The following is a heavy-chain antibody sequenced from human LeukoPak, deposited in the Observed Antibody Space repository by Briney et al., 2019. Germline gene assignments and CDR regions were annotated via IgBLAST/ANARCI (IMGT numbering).Heavy chain of an antibody. CDR1: GFTFDDYG. CDR3: ARAPTTYYYGSGSYSLFDY. D-gene: IGHD3-10*01. V-gene: IGHV3-20*04. Sequence: PGGSLRLSCAASGFTFDDYGMSWVRQAPGKGLEWVSGINWNGGSTGYADSVKGRFTISRDNAKNSLYLQMNSLRAEDTALYYCARAPTTYYYGSGSYSLFDYWGQGTLVTVSS. CDR2: INWNGGST. J-gene: IGHJ4*02.